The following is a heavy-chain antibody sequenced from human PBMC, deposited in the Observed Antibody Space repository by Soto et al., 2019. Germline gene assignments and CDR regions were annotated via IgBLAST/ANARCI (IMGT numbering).Heavy chain of an antibody. J-gene: IGHJ4*02. CDR1: GGSISSSSYY. CDR3: ARHTPAISISDH. D-gene: IGHD2-15*01. CDR2: IYYSGST. Sequence: QLQLQESGPGLVKPSETLSLTCTFSGGSISSSSYYWGWIRQPPGKGLEWIGSIYYSGSTYYNPSLKSRVTISVDTAMNQFSIKLSSVTAADTAVYYCARHTPAISISDHWGQGTLVTVSS. V-gene: IGHV4-39*01.